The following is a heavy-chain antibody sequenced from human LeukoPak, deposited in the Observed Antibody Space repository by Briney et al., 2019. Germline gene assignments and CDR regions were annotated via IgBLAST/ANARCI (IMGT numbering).Heavy chain of an antibody. CDR1: GFTFSSYA. V-gene: IGHV3-30-3*01. J-gene: IGHJ4*02. CDR3: ARDGDHYDFWSGYYTN. Sequence: GGSLRLSCAASGFTFSSYAMHWVRQAPGKGLEWVSVISYDGSNKYYAGSVKGRFTISRDNSKNTLYLKMNSLRAEDTAVYYCARDGDHYDFWSGYYTNWGQGTLVTVSS. D-gene: IGHD3-3*01. CDR2: ISYDGSNK.